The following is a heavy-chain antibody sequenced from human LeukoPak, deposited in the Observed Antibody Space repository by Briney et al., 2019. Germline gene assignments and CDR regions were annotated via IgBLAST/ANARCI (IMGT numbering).Heavy chain of an antibody. Sequence: SETLSLTCTVSGYSINSGYCWGWIRQPPGKGLEWIGSIYYSGSTYYNPSLKSRVTISVDTSKNQFSLKLSSVTAADTAVYYCARVVMAVAGPYNWFDPWGQGTLVTVSS. D-gene: IGHD6-19*01. CDR3: ARVVMAVAGPYNWFDP. J-gene: IGHJ5*02. V-gene: IGHV4-38-2*02. CDR2: IYYSGST. CDR1: GYSINSGYC.